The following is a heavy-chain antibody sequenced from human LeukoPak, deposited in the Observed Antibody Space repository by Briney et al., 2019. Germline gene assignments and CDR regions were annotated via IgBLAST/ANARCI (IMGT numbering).Heavy chain of an antibody. J-gene: IGHJ4*02. V-gene: IGHV3-23*01. CDR2: IGSSGGST. D-gene: IGHD2-21*02. Sequence: GGSLKLSCAASGFTFSSYAMRWVRQAPGEGLEWVSAIGSSGGSTSYAGSVKGWFTVSRVNAKSMLFLQMISLTVEDTAVYFCARKHCGDDCYPYYLDYWGQGTLVTVSS. CDR3: ARKHCGDDCYPYYLDY. CDR1: GFTFSSYA.